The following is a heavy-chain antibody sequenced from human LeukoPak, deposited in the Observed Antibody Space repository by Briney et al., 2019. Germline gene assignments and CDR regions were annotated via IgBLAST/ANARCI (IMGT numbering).Heavy chain of an antibody. D-gene: IGHD3-9*01. V-gene: IGHV1-46*02. CDR2: INPSGCST. CDR3: ERHQSYYDILTGPYDDGMDV. J-gene: IGHJ6*02. CDR1: GYTFHSYY. Sequence: ASVNVSYKASGYTFHSYYLHWVRQAPAQGLEWMGIINPSGCSTSYAQKFQDRVTNTRGTSTSTVHMEQSSLRCEDPAVYYCERHQSYYDILTGPYDDGMDVWGQGTTVTVSS.